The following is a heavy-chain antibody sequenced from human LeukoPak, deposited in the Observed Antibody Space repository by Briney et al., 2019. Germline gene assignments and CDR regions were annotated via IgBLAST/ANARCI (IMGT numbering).Heavy chain of an antibody. V-gene: IGHV3-73*01. CDR1: GFTFSGSV. CDR2: IRGEANRYAT. D-gene: IGHD4-11*01. Sequence: GGSLKLSCAASGFTFSGSVIHWVRQASGKGLEWVGRIRGEANRYATAYAASVKGGFTISRDDSENTAYLHMSSLKTEDTAVYHCTTPLSDYSYYGMDVWGQGTTVTVSS. J-gene: IGHJ6*02. CDR3: TTPLSDYSYYGMDV.